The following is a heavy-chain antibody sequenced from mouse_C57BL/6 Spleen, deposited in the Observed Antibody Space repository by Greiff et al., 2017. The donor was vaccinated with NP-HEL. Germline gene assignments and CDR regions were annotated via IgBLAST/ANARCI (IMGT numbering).Heavy chain of an antibody. CDR2: SRNKANDYTT. CDR3: ARDEDGNFAY. D-gene: IGHD2-1*01. J-gene: IGHJ3*01. Sequence: EVMLVESGGGLVQSGRSLRLSCATSGFTFSDFYMAWVRQAPGKGLEWIAASRNKANDYTTEYSASVKGRFIVSRDTSQSILYLQMNALRAEDTAIYYCARDEDGNFAYWGQGTLVTVSA. CDR1: GFTFSDFY. V-gene: IGHV7-1*01.